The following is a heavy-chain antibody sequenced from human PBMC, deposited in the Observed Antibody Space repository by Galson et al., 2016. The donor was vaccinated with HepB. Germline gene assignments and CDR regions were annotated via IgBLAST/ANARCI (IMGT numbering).Heavy chain of an antibody. CDR2: ISGSGGST. CDR1: GFTFSSYT. J-gene: IGHJ3*02. V-gene: IGHV3-23*01. CDR3: AKVVGRFGTGGDAFDI. Sequence: SLRLSCAASGFTFSSYTMSWVRQAPGRGLVWVSLISGSGGSTHYADSVKGRFTISRDNSNNTLYLQMNSLRAEDTAVYYCAKVVGRFGTGGDAFDIWGQGTMVTVSS. D-gene: IGHD3-10*01.